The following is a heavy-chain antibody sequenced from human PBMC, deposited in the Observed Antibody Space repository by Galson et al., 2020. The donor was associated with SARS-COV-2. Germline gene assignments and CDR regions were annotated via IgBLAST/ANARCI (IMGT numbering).Heavy chain of an antibody. CDR2: INQYGSEK. J-gene: IGHJ4*02. CDR3: ATGGLVITY. Sequence: GGSLRLSCAVSEFTFSSYWMSWVRQAPGKGLEWVANINQYGSEKYYVDSVKGRFTISRDNAKKSLYLQMNSLRAEDTAVYYCATGGLVITYWGQGTLVTVSS. D-gene: IGHD3-9*01. V-gene: IGHV3-7*01. CDR1: EFTFSSYW.